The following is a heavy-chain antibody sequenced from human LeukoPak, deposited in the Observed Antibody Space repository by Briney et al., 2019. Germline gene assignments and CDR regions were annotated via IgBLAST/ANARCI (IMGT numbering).Heavy chain of an antibody. D-gene: IGHD1-26*01. J-gene: IGHJ4*02. CDR1: GASISRNTYY. V-gene: IGHV4-39*07. CDR2: INHSGST. Sequence: SETLSLTCNISGASISRNTYYWGWIRQPPGKGLEWIGEINHSGSTNYNPSLKSRVTISVDTSKNQFSLKLSSVTAADTAVYYCARWSRIVGATGFDYWGQGTLVTVSS. CDR3: ARWSRIVGATGFDY.